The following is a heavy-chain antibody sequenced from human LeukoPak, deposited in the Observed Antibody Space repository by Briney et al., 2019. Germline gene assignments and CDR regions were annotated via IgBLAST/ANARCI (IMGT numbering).Heavy chain of an antibody. CDR2: INHSGST. CDR3: ARKPHYYGSGSYYGAYNWFDP. CDR1: GGSFSGYY. V-gene: IGHV4-34*01. Sequence: SETLSLTCAVYGGSFSGYYWSWIRQPPGKGLEWIGEINHSGSTNYNPSLKSRVTISVDTSKNQFSLKLSSVTAADTAVYYCARKPHYYGSGSYYGAYNWFDPWGQGTLVTVSS. D-gene: IGHD3-10*01. J-gene: IGHJ5*02.